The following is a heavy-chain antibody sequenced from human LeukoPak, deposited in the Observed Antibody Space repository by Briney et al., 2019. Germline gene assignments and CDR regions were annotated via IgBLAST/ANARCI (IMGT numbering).Heavy chain of an antibody. CDR3: ARDSQYCSSGSCSPGASDI. V-gene: IGHV3-53*01. Sequence: GLSLRLSCAASGLSVSTNYMSWVRQAPGKGLEWVSFIYSDGRTDYADSVKGRFTISRDNSKNTLYLHMNSLRVEDTAVYYCARDSQYCSSGSCSPGASDIWGQGTMVTVSS. CDR1: GLSVSTNY. CDR2: IYSDGRT. D-gene: IGHD2-15*01. J-gene: IGHJ3*02.